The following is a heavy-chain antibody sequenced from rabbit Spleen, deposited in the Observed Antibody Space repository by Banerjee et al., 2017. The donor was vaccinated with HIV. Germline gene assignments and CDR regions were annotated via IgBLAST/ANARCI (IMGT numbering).Heavy chain of an antibody. D-gene: IGHD1-1*01. Sequence: QSLEESGGDLVKPGASLTLTCTASGVSFSASSYMSWVRQAPGKGLEWIGYIDGVFGTTYYARWVNGRFTISSHSAQNTLYLQLNSLTAADTATYFCARDTSNSFSSYGMDLWGPGTLVTVS. J-gene: IGHJ6*01. V-gene: IGHV1S40*01. CDR3: ARDTSNSFSSYGMDL. CDR2: IDGVFGTT. CDR1: GVSFSASSY.